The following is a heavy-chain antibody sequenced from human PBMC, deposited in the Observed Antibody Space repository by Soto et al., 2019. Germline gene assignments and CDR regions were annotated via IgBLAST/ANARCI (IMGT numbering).Heavy chain of an antibody. CDR2: IWYDGSNK. V-gene: IGHV3-33*01. J-gene: IGHJ3*02. CDR1: GFTFSSYG. D-gene: IGHD3-22*01. CDR3: ASVERGYASSGHYFPRADFDI. Sequence: LRLSCAASGFTFSSYGMHWVRQAPGKGLEWVAVIWYDGSNKYYADSVKGRFTISRDNSKNTLYLQMNSLRAEDTAVYYCASVERGYASSGHYFPRADFDIWGQGTMVTVSS.